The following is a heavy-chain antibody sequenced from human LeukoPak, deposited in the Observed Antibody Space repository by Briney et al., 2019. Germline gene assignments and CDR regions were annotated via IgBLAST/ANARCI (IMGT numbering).Heavy chain of an antibody. J-gene: IGHJ5*02. CDR2: IIPILVIA. CDR3: ARARYCSGGSCYGEGNWFDP. D-gene: IGHD2-15*01. CDR1: GGTFSSYA. V-gene: IGHV1-69*04. Sequence: SVKVSCKASGGTFSSYAISWVRQAPGQGLECMGRIIPILVIANYAQKFQGGVTITADNSTSTAYMELSSLRSEDTAVYYCARARYCSGGSCYGEGNWFDPWGQGTLVTVSS.